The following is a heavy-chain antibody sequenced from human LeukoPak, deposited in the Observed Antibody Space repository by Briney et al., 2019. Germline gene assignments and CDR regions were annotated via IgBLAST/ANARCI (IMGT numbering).Heavy chain of an antibody. CDR1: GFTFTGYY. CDR3: ARGVYGGNEVDY. Sequence: ASVKVSCKASGFTFTGYYMNWVRQAPGQGLEWMGWIIPNSGGSNYAEKFQGRVTMTRDTSISTAYIELSRLTSDDTAVYYCARGVYGGNEVDYWGQGTLVTVSS. CDR2: IIPNSGGS. V-gene: IGHV1-2*02. J-gene: IGHJ4*02. D-gene: IGHD4-23*01.